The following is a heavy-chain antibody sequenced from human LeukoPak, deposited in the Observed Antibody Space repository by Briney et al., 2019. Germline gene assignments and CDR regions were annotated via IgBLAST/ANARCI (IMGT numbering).Heavy chain of an antibody. Sequence: SETLSLICGVYGGSFSGYYWSWIRQPAGKGLEWIGRIYTSGSTNYNPSLKSRVTMSVDTSKNQFSLNLISVTAADTAVYYCARDLTDYYELDYWGQGTLVTVSS. J-gene: IGHJ4*02. CDR2: IYTSGST. CDR3: ARDLTDYYELDY. D-gene: IGHD3-22*01. CDR1: GGSFSGYY. V-gene: IGHV4-4*07.